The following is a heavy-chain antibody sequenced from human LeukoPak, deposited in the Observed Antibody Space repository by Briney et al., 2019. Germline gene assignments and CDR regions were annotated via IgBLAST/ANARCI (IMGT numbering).Heavy chain of an antibody. Sequence: APSLALTCAVSGGSKKSRYRRWLRQPPGKGLEWIGYIYYSGSTNYNPSLKSRVTISVDTSKNQFSLKLSSVTAADTAVYYCAGLYGGYYYYYMDVWGKGTTVTVSS. CDR1: GGSKKSRY. CDR3: AGLYGGYYYYYMDV. J-gene: IGHJ6*03. V-gene: IGHV4-59*01. D-gene: IGHD4-23*01. CDR2: IYYSGST.